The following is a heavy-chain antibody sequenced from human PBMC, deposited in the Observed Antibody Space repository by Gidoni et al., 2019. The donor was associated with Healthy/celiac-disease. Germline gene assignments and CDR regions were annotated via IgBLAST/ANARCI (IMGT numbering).Heavy chain of an antibody. D-gene: IGHD5-18*01. Sequence: QVQLVEAGGGVVQPGRSLRLSCAASGVTFSSYGMHWVRQAPGTGLECVCVICYDGSNKYYADSVKGRFTISRDNSKNTLYLQMNSLRAEDTAVYYCARDDERYSYGYADYWGQGTLVTVSS. CDR2: ICYDGSNK. J-gene: IGHJ4*02. CDR1: GVTFSSYG. V-gene: IGHV3-33*01. CDR3: ARDDERYSYGYADY.